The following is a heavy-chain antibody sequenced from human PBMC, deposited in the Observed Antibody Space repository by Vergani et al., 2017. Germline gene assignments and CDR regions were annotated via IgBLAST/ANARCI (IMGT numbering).Heavy chain of an antibody. J-gene: IGHJ6*02. CDR2: IFSNHEK. V-gene: IGHV2-26*01. CDR3: APIPGGSGPYYYYYGMDV. D-gene: IGHD3-10*01. CDR1: GGSISSHYW. Sequence: QESGPGLVKASETLSLTCTVFGGSISSHYWSWIRPPPGKALEWLAHIFSNHEKYYSTSLKSRLTIPKDTSKSQVVLTMTNMDHVDTATYYCAPIPGGSGPYYYYYGMDVWGQGTTVTVSS.